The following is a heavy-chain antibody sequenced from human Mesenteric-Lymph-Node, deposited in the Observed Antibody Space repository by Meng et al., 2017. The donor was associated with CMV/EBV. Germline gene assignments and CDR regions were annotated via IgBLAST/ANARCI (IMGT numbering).Heavy chain of an antibody. V-gene: IGHV1-69*01. D-gene: IGHD3-9*01. J-gene: IGHJ6*02. Sequence: SYAISLVRQAPGQGLEWMGGIIPIFGTANYAQKFQGRVTITADESTSTAYMELSSLRSEDTAVYYCARAAYDILTGRPSYYYGMDVWGQGTTVTVSS. CDR2: IIPIFGTA. CDR3: ARAAYDILTGRPSYYYGMDV. CDR1: SYA.